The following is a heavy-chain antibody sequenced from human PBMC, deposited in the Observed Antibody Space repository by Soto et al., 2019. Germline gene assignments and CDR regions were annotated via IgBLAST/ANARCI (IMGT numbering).Heavy chain of an antibody. CDR3: ARDLKSGSGYSYGYYFDY. D-gene: IGHD5-18*01. CDR1: GFTFSSYS. J-gene: IGHJ4*02. V-gene: IGHV3-30-3*01. Sequence: LXLSCAASGFTFSSYSMHWVRQAPCKGLEWVAVISYDGSNKYYADSVKGRFTISRDNSKNTLYLQMNSLRAEDTAVYYCARDLKSGSGYSYGYYFDYWGQGTLVTVSS. CDR2: ISYDGSNK.